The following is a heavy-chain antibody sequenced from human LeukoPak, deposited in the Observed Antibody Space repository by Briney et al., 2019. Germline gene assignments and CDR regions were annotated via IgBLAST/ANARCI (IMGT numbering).Heavy chain of an antibody. CDR3: ARDLGVVPAAIVGWFDP. Sequence: ASVKVSCKASGYTFTGYYMHWVRQAPGQGLEWMGWINPNSGGTNYAQKFQGRVTMTRGTSISTAYMELSRLRSDDTAVYYCARDLGVVPAAIVGWFDPWGQGTLVTVSS. D-gene: IGHD2-2*02. V-gene: IGHV1-2*02. CDR2: INPNSGGT. J-gene: IGHJ5*02. CDR1: GYTFTGYY.